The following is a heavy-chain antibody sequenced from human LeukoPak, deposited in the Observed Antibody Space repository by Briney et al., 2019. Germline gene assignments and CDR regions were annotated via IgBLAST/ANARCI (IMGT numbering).Heavy chain of an antibody. CDR2: INHSGST. CDR1: GGSFSGYY. CDR3: ASRDYYDSSGYYGDY. Sequence: SETLSLTCAVYGGSFSGYYWSWLRQPPGKGLEWIGEINHSGSTNYNPSLKSRVTISVDTSKNQFSLKLSSVTAADTAVYYCASRDYYDSSGYYGDYWGQGTLVTGSS. J-gene: IGHJ4*02. D-gene: IGHD3-22*01. V-gene: IGHV4-34*01.